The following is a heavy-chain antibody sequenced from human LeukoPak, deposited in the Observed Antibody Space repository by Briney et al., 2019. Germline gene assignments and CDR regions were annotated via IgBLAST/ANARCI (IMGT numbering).Heavy chain of an antibody. CDR3: VVTAMRGD. Sequence: SVKVSCKASGGTFSSYAISWVRQAPGQGLEWMGGIIPIFGTANYAQKFQGRVTITTDESTSTAYMELSRLRSDDTAVYYCVVTAMRGDWGQGTLVTVSS. V-gene: IGHV1-69*05. CDR1: GGTFSSYA. CDR2: IIPIFGTA. D-gene: IGHD5-18*01. J-gene: IGHJ4*02.